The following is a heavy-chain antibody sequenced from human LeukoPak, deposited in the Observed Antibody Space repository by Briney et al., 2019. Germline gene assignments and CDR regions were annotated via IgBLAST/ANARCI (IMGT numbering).Heavy chain of an antibody. V-gene: IGHV3-48*03. CDR1: GFPFSTYE. Sequence: GGSLRLSCAASGFPFSTYELNWVRQAPGKGLEWVSYISSSGGGETIYYADSVKGRFAISRDNARNSLYLQMNSLRAEDTAVYYCARVGYHYGMDVWGQGTTVTVSS. CDR2: ISSSGGGETI. CDR3: ARVGYHYGMDV. J-gene: IGHJ6*02.